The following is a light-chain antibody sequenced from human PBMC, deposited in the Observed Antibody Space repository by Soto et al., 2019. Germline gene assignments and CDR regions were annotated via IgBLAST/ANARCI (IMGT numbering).Light chain of an antibody. CDR2: DAS. J-gene: IGKJ1*01. CDR1: QSVSSY. CDR3: QQYGGSPPQT. Sequence: EIVLTQSPATLSLSPGERATLSCRASQSVSSYLAWYQQKPGQAPRLLIYDASSRATGIPDRFSGSGSGTDFTLTISRLEPEDFAVYYCQQYGGSPPQTFGQGTKVDIK. V-gene: IGKV3-20*01.